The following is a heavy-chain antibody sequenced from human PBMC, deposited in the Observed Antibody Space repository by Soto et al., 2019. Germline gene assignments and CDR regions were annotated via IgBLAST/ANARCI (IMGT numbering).Heavy chain of an antibody. J-gene: IGHJ4*02. Sequence: EVHLLESGGGLVQPGGSLRLSCEASAFTFSNQAMSWVRQAPGKGLEWVSTISGNGGSTYYADSVRGRFTISRDNSKNTLYLQMNSLRDEDTAVHYCGPQILWFGELPDFDHWGQGTLVTVSS. CDR3: GPQILWFGELPDFDH. D-gene: IGHD3-10*01. CDR1: AFTFSNQA. CDR2: ISGNGGST. V-gene: IGHV3-23*01.